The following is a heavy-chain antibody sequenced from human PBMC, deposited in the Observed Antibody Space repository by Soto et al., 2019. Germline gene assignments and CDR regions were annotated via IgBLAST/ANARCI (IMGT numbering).Heavy chain of an antibody. CDR3: ARRLYYDFWSGYPGPFDY. CDR2: IYWDDDK. J-gene: IGHJ4*02. V-gene: IGHV2-5*02. Sequence: SGPTLVKPTQTLTLTCTFSGFSLSTSGVGVGWIRQPPGKALEWLALIYWDDDKRYSPSLKSRLTITKDTSKNQVVLTMTNMDPVDTATYYCARRLYYDFWSGYPGPFDYWGQGTLVTVSS. D-gene: IGHD3-3*01. CDR1: GFSLSTSGVG.